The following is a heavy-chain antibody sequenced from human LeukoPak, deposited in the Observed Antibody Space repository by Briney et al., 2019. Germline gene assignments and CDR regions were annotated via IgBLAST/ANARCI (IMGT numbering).Heavy chain of an antibody. V-gene: IGHV5-51*01. CDR2: IYPGDSDT. J-gene: IGHJ4*02. CDR3: ARHKMDGDPEYYFDY. D-gene: IGHD4-17*01. Sequence: GESLKISCKGSGYSFTSYWIGWVRQMPGKGLEWMGIIYPGDSDTRYSPSFQGQVTISADKSISTAYLQWRSLKASDTAMYYCARHKMDGDPEYYFDYWGQGTLVTVSS. CDR1: GYSFTSYW.